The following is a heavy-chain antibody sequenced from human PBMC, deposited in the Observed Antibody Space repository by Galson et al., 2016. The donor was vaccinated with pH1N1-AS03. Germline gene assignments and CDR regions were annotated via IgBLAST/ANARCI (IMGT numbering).Heavy chain of an antibody. V-gene: IGHV1-2*06. Sequence: SVKVSCKASGYTFTDYYIHWVRQAPGQALEWMGRINPKRGGTNYSQRFQGRVAMTRDTSVSTAYMDLTRLRSDDTAVYYCARETRLNMDRGPTFFFDYWGQGSRVTVSS. J-gene: IGHJ4*02. CDR3: ARETRLNMDRGPTFFFDY. CDR1: GYTFTDYY. CDR2: INPKRGGT. D-gene: IGHD3-10*01.